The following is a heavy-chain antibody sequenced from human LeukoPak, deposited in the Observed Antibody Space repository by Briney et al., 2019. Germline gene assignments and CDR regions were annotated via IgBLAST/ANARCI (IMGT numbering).Heavy chain of an antibody. CDR2: INHSGST. D-gene: IGHD3-10*02. Sequence: PSETLSLTCAVYGGSFSGYYWSWIRQPPGKGLEWIGEINHSGSTNYNPSLKSRVTISVDTSKNQFSLKLSSVTAADTAVYYCARRKESPYCYVPYFDYWGQGTLVTVSS. CDR1: GGSFSGYY. V-gene: IGHV4-34*01. CDR3: ARRKESPYCYVPYFDY. J-gene: IGHJ4*02.